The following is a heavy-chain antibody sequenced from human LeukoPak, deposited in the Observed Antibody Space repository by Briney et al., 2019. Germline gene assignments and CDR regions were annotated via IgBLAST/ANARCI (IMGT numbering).Heavy chain of an antibody. Sequence: GGSLRLSCAASGFTFKTSAMSWVRQAPGKGLEWVSAICCGGGSTYYADSVKGRFTISRDNSKTTLYLQMNSLRTEDTAVYYCASSREYYESSGYYYFPPDYWGQGTLVTVSS. CDR1: GFTFKTSA. D-gene: IGHD3-22*01. CDR2: ICCGGGST. J-gene: IGHJ4*02. CDR3: ASSREYYESSGYYYFPPDY. V-gene: IGHV3-23*01.